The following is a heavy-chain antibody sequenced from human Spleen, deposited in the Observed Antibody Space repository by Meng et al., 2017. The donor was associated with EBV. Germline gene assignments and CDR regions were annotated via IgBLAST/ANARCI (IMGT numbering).Heavy chain of an antibody. CDR3: ARAGPHYYDSSGYYYQFDY. CDR1: GFTFTNYD. CDR2: ISGYNGNA. V-gene: IGHV1-18*01. D-gene: IGHD3-22*01. J-gene: IGHJ4*02. Sequence: QVQLVQSGAEMKEPGASVKVSCKASGFTFTNYDISWVRQAPGQGLEWMGWISGYNGNANYAQKFQGRVTMTTDTSTTTAYMELRSLRSDDTAVYYCARAGPHYYDSSGYYYQFDYWGQGTLVTVSS.